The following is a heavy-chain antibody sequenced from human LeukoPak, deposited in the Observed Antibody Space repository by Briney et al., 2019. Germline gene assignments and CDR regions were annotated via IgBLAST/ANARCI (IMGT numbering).Heavy chain of an antibody. CDR2: INHSGST. CDR1: GGSFSGYY. J-gene: IGHJ4*02. D-gene: IGHD5-12*01. V-gene: IGHV4-34*01. Sequence: SETLSLTCAVYGGSFSGYYWSWIRQPPGKGLEWIGEINHSGSTNYNPSLKCRVTISVDTSKNQFSLKLSSVTAADTAVYYCARGRVVDSWWLRFLFDYWGQGTLVTVSS. CDR3: ARGRVVDSWWLRFLFDY.